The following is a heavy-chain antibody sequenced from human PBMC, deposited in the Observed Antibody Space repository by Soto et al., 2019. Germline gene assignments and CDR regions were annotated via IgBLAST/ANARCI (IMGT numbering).Heavy chain of an antibody. Sequence: ESLKISGKGSGYSFTTYWIGWVRQMPGKGLEWMGIIYPGDSDTRYSPSFQGQVTISADKSISTAYLQWSSLKASDTAMYYCARTSAAGKYYYGMDVWGQGTTVTAP. D-gene: IGHD6-13*01. V-gene: IGHV5-51*01. CDR3: ARTSAAGKYYYGMDV. CDR1: GYSFTTYW. J-gene: IGHJ6*02. CDR2: IYPGDSDT.